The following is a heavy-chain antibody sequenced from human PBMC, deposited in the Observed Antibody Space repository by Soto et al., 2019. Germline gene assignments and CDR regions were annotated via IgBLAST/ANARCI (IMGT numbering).Heavy chain of an antibody. Sequence: SETLSLTCTVSGGSISSYYWSWIRQPPGKGLEWIGYIYYSGITNYNPSLKSRVTISVDTSKNQFSLKLSSVTAADTAVYYCARILTTVVDAFDIWGQGTMVTVSS. J-gene: IGHJ3*02. V-gene: IGHV4-59*01. D-gene: IGHD4-17*01. CDR3: ARILTTVVDAFDI. CDR1: GGSISSYY. CDR2: IYYSGIT.